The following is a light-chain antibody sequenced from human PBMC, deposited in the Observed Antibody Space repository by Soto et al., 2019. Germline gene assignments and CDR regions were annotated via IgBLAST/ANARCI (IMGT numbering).Light chain of an antibody. CDR3: QQYNSYPWT. CDR2: DAS. V-gene: IGKV1-5*01. CDR1: QSISSW. Sequence: DIQITQSPSTLSASVGDRVTITCRVSQSISSWLAWYQQKPGKAPKLRIYDASSLASGVPSRFSGSGSGTEFTLTISSLQPDDFATYYCQQYNSYPWTFGQGTKVDIK. J-gene: IGKJ1*01.